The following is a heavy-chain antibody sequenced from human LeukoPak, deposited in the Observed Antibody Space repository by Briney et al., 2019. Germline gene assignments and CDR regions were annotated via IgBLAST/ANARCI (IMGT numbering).Heavy chain of an antibody. CDR1: GFTFSSYE. D-gene: IGHD3-10*01. V-gene: IGHV3-48*03. CDR2: ISSSGSTI. Sequence: GGSLRLSCAASGFTFSSYEMNWVRQAPGKGLEWVSYISSSGSTIYYADSVKGRFTISRDNSKNTLYLQMNSLRVEDTAVYYCAKDRGIISDYWGQGTLVTVSS. CDR3: AKDRGIISDY. J-gene: IGHJ4*02.